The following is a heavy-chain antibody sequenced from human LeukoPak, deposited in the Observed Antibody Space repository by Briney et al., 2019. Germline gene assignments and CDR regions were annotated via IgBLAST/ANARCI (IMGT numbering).Heavy chain of an antibody. CDR1: GGSISSYS. D-gene: IGHD5-24*01. J-gene: IGHJ4*02. CDR3: ARAGPRRDGYNFDC. V-gene: IGHV4-59*01. CDR2: VYDGGST. Sequence: SEALSLTCTVSGGSISSYSWSWIRQPPGKGLEWIGSVYDGGSTYYNPSLKSRVTISLDTSKDQVSLNLNSVTSPDTAVHYCARAGPRRDGYNFDCWGQGTLVTVSS.